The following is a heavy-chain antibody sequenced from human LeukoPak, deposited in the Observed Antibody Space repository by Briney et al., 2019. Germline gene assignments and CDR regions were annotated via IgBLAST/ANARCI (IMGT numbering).Heavy chain of an antibody. V-gene: IGHV3-30-3*01. CDR2: ISYDGSNK. CDR3: ARDTADCSSTSCSYYYFDY. Sequence: GRSLRLSCAASGFTFTSYALHWVRQAPGKGLERVAVISYDGSNKYYADSVKGRFTISRDNSKNTVSLQMNSLRAEDTAVYYCARDTADCSSTSCSYYYFDYWGQGTQVTVSS. CDR1: GFTFTSYA. J-gene: IGHJ4*02. D-gene: IGHD2-2*01.